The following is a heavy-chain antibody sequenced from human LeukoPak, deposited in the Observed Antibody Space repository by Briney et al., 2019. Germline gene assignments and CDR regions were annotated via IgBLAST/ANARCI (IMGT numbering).Heavy chain of an antibody. Sequence: PSETLSLTCTVSAGSISSYYWSWIRQPPGKGLEWIGYIYYSGSTNYNPSLKSRVTISVDTSKNQFSLKLSSVTAADTAVYYCARVGFWSGYYVDYWGQGTLVTVSS. CDR2: IYYSGST. CDR3: ARVGFWSGYYVDY. CDR1: AGSISSYY. J-gene: IGHJ4*02. V-gene: IGHV4-59*01. D-gene: IGHD3-3*01.